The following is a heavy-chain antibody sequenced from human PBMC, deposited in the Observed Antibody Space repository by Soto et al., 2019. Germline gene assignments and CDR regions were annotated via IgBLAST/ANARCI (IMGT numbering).Heavy chain of an antibody. D-gene: IGHD3-22*01. CDR2: ISYDGSNK. Sequence: GGSLRLSCAASGFTFSSYGMHWVRQAPGKGLEWVAVISYDGSNKYYADSVKGRFTISRDNSKNTLYLQMNSLRAEDTAVYYCAKDNYYDSSPAAFDIWGQGTMVTVSS. CDR3: AKDNYYDSSPAAFDI. CDR1: GFTFSSYG. V-gene: IGHV3-30*18. J-gene: IGHJ3*02.